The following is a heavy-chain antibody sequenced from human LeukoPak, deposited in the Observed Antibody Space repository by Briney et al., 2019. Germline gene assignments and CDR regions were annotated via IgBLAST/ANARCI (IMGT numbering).Heavy chain of an antibody. Sequence: PSETLSLTCTVSGXSISSYYWSWIRQPPGKGLESIVYIYYSGSTNYNPSLKSRVTISVDTSKNQFSLNLSSVTAADTAVYYCARDLLSTAGYFDYWGQGTLVTVSS. J-gene: IGHJ4*02. CDR2: IYYSGST. V-gene: IGHV4-59*01. D-gene: IGHD6-19*01. CDR1: GXSISSYY. CDR3: ARDLLSTAGYFDY.